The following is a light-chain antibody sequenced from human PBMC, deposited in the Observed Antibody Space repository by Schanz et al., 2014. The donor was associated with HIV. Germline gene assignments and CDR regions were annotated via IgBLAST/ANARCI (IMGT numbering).Light chain of an antibody. J-gene: IGLJ2*01. V-gene: IGLV2-14*02. Sequence: QSALTQPASVSGSPGQSITISCTGNSSDVGSYNLVSWYQQHPGKAPKLMIYEGSKRPSGVSNRFSGSKSDNTASLTISGLQPEDEADYYCISYTRDTVLFGGGTKLTVL. CDR3: ISYTRDTVL. CDR1: SSDVGSYNL. CDR2: EGS.